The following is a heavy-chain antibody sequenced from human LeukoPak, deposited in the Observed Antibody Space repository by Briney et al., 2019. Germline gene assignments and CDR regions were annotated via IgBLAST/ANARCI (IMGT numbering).Heavy chain of an antibody. D-gene: IGHD3-16*02. Sequence: SVKVSCKASGGTFSSYAISWVRQAPGQGLEWMGRIIPIFGTANYAQKFQGRVTITTDESTSTAYMELSSLRSEDTAVYYCARDSRFSRDDYVWGSYPDWGQGTLVTVSS. CDR1: GGTFSSYA. J-gene: IGHJ4*02. CDR2: IIPIFGTA. V-gene: IGHV1-69*05. CDR3: ARDSRFSRDDYVWGSYPD.